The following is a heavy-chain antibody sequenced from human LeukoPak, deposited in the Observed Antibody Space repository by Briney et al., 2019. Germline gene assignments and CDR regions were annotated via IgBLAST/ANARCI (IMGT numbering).Heavy chain of an antibody. Sequence: SETLSLTCTVSGGSISSSSYYCGWIRQPPGKVLEWIGSIYYTRSTYYNPSLKSRVTISVDTSKNQFSLQLTSVTAADTAVYYCARGVTMIVVVIHDWYFDLWGRGNLVTVSS. D-gene: IGHD3-22*01. V-gene: IGHV4-39*01. CDR3: ARGVTMIVVVIHDWYFDL. CDR2: IYYTRST. CDR1: GGSISSSSYY. J-gene: IGHJ2*01.